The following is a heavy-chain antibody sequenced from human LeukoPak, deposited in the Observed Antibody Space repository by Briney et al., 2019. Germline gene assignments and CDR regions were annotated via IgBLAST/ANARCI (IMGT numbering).Heavy chain of an antibody. J-gene: IGHJ4*02. Sequence: GASVKVSCKSSGYTFIDYYIHWVRQAPGQGLEWMGWVNPNSGATKYAQKFQGRVSMTRDTSINTAHMDLTNLRSDDTAIFYCARVKKLMPEFEFWGQGTLVTVSS. CDR3: ARVKKLMPEFEF. V-gene: IGHV1-2*02. D-gene: IGHD2-2*01. CDR2: VNPNSGAT. CDR1: GYTFIDYY.